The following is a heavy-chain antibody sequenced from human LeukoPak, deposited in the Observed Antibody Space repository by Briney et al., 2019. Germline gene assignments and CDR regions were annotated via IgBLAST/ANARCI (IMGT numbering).Heavy chain of an antibody. V-gene: IGHV1-2*06. CDR1: GYTFTGYY. Sequence: ASVKVSCKASGYTFTGYYMHWVRQAPGQGLEWMGRINPNSGGTNYAQKFQGRVTMTRDTSISTAYMELSSLRSEDTAVYYCARDIRNWFDPWGQGTLVTVSS. CDR2: INPNSGGT. J-gene: IGHJ5*02. CDR3: ARDIRNWFDP.